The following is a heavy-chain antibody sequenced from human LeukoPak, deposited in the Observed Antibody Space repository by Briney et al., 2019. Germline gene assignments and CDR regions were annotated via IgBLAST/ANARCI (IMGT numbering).Heavy chain of an antibody. V-gene: IGHV1-24*01. Sequence: ASVKVSCKVSGYTLTELSMHWVRQAPGKGLEWMGGFDPEDGETIYAQKFQGRVTMTEDTSTDTAYMELSSLRSEDTAVYYCATSWELSQPRGWFDPWGQGTLVTVSS. J-gene: IGHJ5*02. CDR1: GYTLTELS. D-gene: IGHD3-16*02. CDR3: ATSWELSQPRGWFDP. CDR2: FDPEDGET.